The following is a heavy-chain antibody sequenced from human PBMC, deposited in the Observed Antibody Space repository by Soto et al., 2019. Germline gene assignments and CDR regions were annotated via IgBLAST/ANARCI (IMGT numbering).Heavy chain of an antibody. CDR2: ISYDGSNK. V-gene: IGHV3-30*18. CDR3: AKDAELWFGELYLDY. J-gene: IGHJ4*02. Sequence: GGSLRISCAASGFTFSSYGMHWVRQAPGKGLEWVAVISYDGSNKYYADSVKGRFTISRDNSKNTLYLQMNSLRAEDTAVYYCAKDAELWFGELYLDYWGQGTLVTVSS. CDR1: GFTFSSYG. D-gene: IGHD3-10*01.